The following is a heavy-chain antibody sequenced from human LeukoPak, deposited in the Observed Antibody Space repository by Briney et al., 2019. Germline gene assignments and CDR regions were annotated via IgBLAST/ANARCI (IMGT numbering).Heavy chain of an antibody. D-gene: IGHD1-26*01. V-gene: IGHV4-4*02. J-gene: IGHJ3*02. CDR2: IYHSGST. CDR3: ASANSIVRNAFDI. CDR1: GGSISSSNW. Sequence: NPSGALSHTCAVSGGSISSSNWWSWVRHPRGKGREWIGEIYHSGSTNYNPSLKSRVTISVDKSKNQFSLKLSSVTAADTAVYYCASANSIVRNAFDIWGQGTMVTVSS.